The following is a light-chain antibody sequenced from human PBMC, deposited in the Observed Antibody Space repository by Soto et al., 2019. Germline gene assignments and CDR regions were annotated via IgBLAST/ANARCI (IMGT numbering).Light chain of an antibody. CDR3: QQLSGYPLT. CDR1: QGISSY. V-gene: IGKV1-9*01. Sequence: IQLTQSPSSLSASVGDRVTITCRASQGISSYLAWYQQKPGKAPKLLIYAASTLQSGVPSRLSGSGSETDFTLTINSLQPEDFATYYCQQLSGYPLTFGGGTKVEIK. CDR2: AAS. J-gene: IGKJ4*01.